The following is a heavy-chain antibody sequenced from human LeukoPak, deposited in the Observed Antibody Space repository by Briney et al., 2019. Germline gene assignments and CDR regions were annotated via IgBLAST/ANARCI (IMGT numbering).Heavy chain of an antibody. Sequence: GGSLRLSRAASGFTFSSYAITWVRQAPGKGLEWVSGISGSGGSTYYADSVTGRFTISRDNSKNTLYLQMNSLRAEGTAVYYCAKADGSGSYSFSYYYYYMDVWGKGTTVTVSS. CDR3: AKADGSGSYSFSYYYYYMDV. CDR2: ISGSGGST. CDR1: GFTFSSYA. D-gene: IGHD3-10*01. V-gene: IGHV3-23*01. J-gene: IGHJ6*03.